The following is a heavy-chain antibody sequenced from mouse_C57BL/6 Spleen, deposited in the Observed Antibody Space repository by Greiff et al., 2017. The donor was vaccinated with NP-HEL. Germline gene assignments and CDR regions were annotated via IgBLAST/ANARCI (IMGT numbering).Heavy chain of an antibody. CDR1: GFTFSSYA. J-gene: IGHJ3*01. Sequence: EVQGVESGEGLVKPGGSLKLSCAASGFTFSSYAMSWVRQTPEKRLEWVAYISSGGDYIYYADTVKGRFTISRDNARNTLYLQMSSLKSEDTAMYYCTRDGYGSSWFAYWGQGTLVTVSA. CDR2: ISSGGDYI. D-gene: IGHD1-1*01. V-gene: IGHV5-9-1*02. CDR3: TRDGYGSSWFAY.